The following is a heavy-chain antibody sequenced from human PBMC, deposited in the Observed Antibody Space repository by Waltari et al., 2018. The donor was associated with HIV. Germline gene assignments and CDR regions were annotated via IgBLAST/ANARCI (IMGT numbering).Heavy chain of an antibody. J-gene: IGHJ4*02. CDR3: ARDPEMATKWGY. V-gene: IGHV3-53*01. CDR2: IYSGGST. Sequence: EVQLVESGGGLIKPGGSLRLSCAASGFTVSSHYIGWVRQAPGKGVEWVSVIYSGGSTYYADSVKGRFTISRDNSKNTLYLQMNSLRAEDTAVYYCARDPEMATKWGYWGQGTLVTVSS. CDR1: GFTVSSHY. D-gene: IGHD5-12*01.